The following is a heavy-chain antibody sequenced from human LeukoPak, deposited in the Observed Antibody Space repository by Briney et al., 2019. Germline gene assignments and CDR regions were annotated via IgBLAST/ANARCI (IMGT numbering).Heavy chain of an antibody. V-gene: IGHV4-30-4*08. CDR3: ARGSSGWYYFDY. J-gene: IGHJ4*02. Sequence: PSQTLSLTCTVSGGSISSGDYYWSWIRQPPGKGLEWIGYIYYSGSTYYNPSLKSRVTISVDTSKNQFSLKLSSVTAADTAVNYCARGSSGWYYFDYWGQGTLVTVSS. D-gene: IGHD6-19*01. CDR2: IYYSGST. CDR1: GGSISSGDYY.